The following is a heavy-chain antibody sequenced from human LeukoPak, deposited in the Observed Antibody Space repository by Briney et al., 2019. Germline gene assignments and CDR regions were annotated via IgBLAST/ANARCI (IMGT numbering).Heavy chain of an antibody. D-gene: IGHD1/OR15-1a*01. CDR3: ARRNRGTYYFDY. CDR2: IYNSGST. Sequence: SETLSLTCTVSGGSISIYYWSWIRQPPGKGLEWIGYIYNSGSTTYNPPLKSRATISVDTSKDQFSLRLSSVTAADTAIYYCARRNRGTYYFDYWGQGTLVTVSS. CDR1: GGSISIYY. V-gene: IGHV4-59*01. J-gene: IGHJ4*02.